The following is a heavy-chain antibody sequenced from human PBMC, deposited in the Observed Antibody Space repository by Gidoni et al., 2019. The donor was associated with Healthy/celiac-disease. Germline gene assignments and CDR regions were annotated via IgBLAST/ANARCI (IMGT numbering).Heavy chain of an antibody. J-gene: IGHJ4*02. Sequence: QVQLQESGPGLVKPSPTLSPTCTVSGGSISSGGYYWSWIRQHPGKGLEWIGYIYYSGSTYYNPSLKSRVTISVDTSKNQFSLKLSSVTAADTAVYYCARSNYGDYGGFDYWGQGTLVTVSS. V-gene: IGHV4-31*03. CDR1: GGSISSGGYY. CDR2: IYYSGST. D-gene: IGHD4-17*01. CDR3: ARSNYGDYGGFDY.